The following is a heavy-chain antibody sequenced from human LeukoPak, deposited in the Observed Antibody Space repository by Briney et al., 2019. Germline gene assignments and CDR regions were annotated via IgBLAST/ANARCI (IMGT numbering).Heavy chain of an antibody. D-gene: IGHD5-18*01. Sequence: PSETLSLTCTVSGGSISSYYWSWIRQPPGKGLDWIGYIYYSGSTNYNPSLKSRVTISVDTSKNQFSLKLSSVTAADTAVYYCTRDRYSYGHDYWGQGTLVTVSS. V-gene: IGHV4-59*01. CDR1: GGSISSYY. CDR3: TRDRYSYGHDY. J-gene: IGHJ4*02. CDR2: IYYSGST.